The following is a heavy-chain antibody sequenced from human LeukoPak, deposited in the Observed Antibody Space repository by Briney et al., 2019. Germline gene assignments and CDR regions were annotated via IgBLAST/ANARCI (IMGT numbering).Heavy chain of an antibody. CDR1: AFIFDNYA. CDR2: ITWNGLST. Sequence: GGSLRLSCAASAFIFDNYAMHWVRQAPGKGLEWVSLITWNGLSTYYADSVKGRFTIFRDNRKNSLYLQMNSLRAEDTALYYCAKDIGRDYGDYGTNHYYYMDVWGKGTTVTVSS. CDR3: AKDIGRDYGDYGTNHYYYMDV. V-gene: IGHV3-43D*03. D-gene: IGHD4-17*01. J-gene: IGHJ6*03.